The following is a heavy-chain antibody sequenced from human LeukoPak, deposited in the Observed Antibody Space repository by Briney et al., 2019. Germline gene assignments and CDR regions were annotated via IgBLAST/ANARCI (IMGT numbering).Heavy chain of an antibody. CDR1: GYTLTELS. Sequence: GASVKVSCKVSGYTLTELSMHWVRQAPGKGLGWMGDFDPEDGETIYAQKFQGRVTMTEDTSTDTAYMELSSLRSEDTAVYYCATVPYYYDSSGYDYWGQGTLVTVSS. CDR3: ATVPYYYDSSGYDY. J-gene: IGHJ4*02. D-gene: IGHD3-22*01. V-gene: IGHV1-24*01. CDR2: FDPEDGET.